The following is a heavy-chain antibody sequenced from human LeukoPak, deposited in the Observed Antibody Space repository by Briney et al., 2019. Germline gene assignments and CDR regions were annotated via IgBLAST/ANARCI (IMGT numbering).Heavy chain of an antibody. D-gene: IGHD1-14*01. CDR3: ARDTQGPADHYYYSGMDV. CDR2: ISAYNGNT. J-gene: IGHJ6*02. Sequence: GASVKVSCKASGYTFTSYGISWVRQAPGQGLEWMGWISAYNGNTNYAQKLQGRVTMTTDTSTSTAYMELRSLRSDDTAVYYCARDTQGPADHYYYSGMDVWGQGTTVTVSS. CDR1: GYTFTSYG. V-gene: IGHV1-18*01.